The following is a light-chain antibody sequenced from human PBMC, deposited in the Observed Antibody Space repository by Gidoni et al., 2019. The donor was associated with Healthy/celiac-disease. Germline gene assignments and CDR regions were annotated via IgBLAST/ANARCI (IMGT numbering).Light chain of an antibody. J-gene: IGLJ1*01. CDR1: SSDVGGYNY. V-gene: IGLV2-14*03. CDR2: DVS. Sequence: QSALTQPASVSGSPGQSITISCTGTSSDVGGYNYVAWYQQHPGKAPKLMIYDVSNRPSVVSNRFSGSKSGNTASLTISGLQAEDEADYYCSSYTSSSTLDVFGTGTKVTV. CDR3: SSYTSSSTLDV.